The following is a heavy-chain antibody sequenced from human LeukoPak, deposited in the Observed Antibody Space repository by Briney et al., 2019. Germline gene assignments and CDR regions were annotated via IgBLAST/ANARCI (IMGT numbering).Heavy chain of an antibody. D-gene: IGHD6-13*01. CDR2: ISSSSSYI. CDR3: AAIFVIAADSDY. CDR1: GFTFSSYS. Sequence: GALRLSCAASGFTFSSYSMNWVRQAPGKGLEWVSSISSSSSYIYYADSVKGRFTISRDNAKNSLYLQMNSLRAEDTAVYYCAAIFVIAADSDYWGQGTLVTVSS. J-gene: IGHJ4*02. V-gene: IGHV3-21*01.